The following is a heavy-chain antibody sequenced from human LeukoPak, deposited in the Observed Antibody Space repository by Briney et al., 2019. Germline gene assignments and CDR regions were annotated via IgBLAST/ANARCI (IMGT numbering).Heavy chain of an antibody. CDR2: IYYSGST. Sequence: SETLSLTCTVSGGSISSSSYYWGWIRQPPGKGLEWIGSIYYSGSTYYNPSLKSRVTISVDTSKNQFSLKLSSVTAADTAVYYCARERVAAISDWFDPWGQGTLVTVSS. CDR1: GGSISSSSYY. CDR3: ARERVAAISDWFDP. D-gene: IGHD2-15*01. V-gene: IGHV4-39*07. J-gene: IGHJ5*02.